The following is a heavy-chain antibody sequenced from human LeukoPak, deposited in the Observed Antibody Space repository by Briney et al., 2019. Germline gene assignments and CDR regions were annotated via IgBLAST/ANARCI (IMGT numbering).Heavy chain of an antibody. J-gene: IGHJ6*03. D-gene: IGHD3/OR15-3a*01. CDR3: AREVRTGYWPHVHYYYYMDV. CDR2: MYISGST. Sequence: SETLSLTCTVSGGSISSHYWSWIRQPAGKGLEWIGHMYISGSTDYNPSLKSRVTMSVETSKNQFSLKLSSVTAADTAVYYCAREVRTGYWPHVHYYYYMDVWGKGITVTVSS. CDR1: GGSISSHY. V-gene: IGHV4-4*07.